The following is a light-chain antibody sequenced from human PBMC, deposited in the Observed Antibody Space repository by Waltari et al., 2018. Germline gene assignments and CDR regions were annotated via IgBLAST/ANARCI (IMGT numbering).Light chain of an antibody. V-gene: IGLV2-14*03. CDR3: SSFTTSSTLL. CDR1: SSDVGDFNS. J-gene: IGLJ2*01. CDR2: DVS. Sequence: QSALTQPASVSASPGESITIPCTATSSDVGDFNSVSCYQQHPGKAPKFMIYDVSNRPSGVSHRFSGSKSGNTASLTISGLQAEDEAVYYCSSFTTSSTLLFGGGTKLTVL.